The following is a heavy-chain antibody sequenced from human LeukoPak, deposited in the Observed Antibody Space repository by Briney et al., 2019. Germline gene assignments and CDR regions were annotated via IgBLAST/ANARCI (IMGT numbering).Heavy chain of an antibody. CDR2: IYTRGST. J-gene: IGHJ6*03. Sequence: SETLSLTCTVSGGSISSGSYYWRWIRQPAGKGLEWIGRIYTRGSTNYNPSLKSRVTISVDTSKNQFSLKLSSVTAADTAVYYCARHRYYYRSGSYYGAPYYMDVWGKGTTVTISS. D-gene: IGHD3-10*01. CDR3: ARHRYYYRSGSYYGAPYYMDV. V-gene: IGHV4-61*02. CDR1: GGSISSGSYY.